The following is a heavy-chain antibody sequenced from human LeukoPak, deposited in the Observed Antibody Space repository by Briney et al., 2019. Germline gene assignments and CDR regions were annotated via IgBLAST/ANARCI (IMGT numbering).Heavy chain of an antibody. CDR1: GFTFSDTW. CDR2: IRSDGSDA. V-gene: IGHV3-74*01. Sequence: GGSLRLSCAASGFTFSDTWMHWVRQVPGKGLVWVSRIRSDGSDARYADSVKGRFTISRDNSKNTLYLQMNSLRAEDTVVYYCANFIAARPAINAFDIWGQGTMVTVSS. D-gene: IGHD6-6*01. J-gene: IGHJ3*02. CDR3: ANFIAARPAINAFDI.